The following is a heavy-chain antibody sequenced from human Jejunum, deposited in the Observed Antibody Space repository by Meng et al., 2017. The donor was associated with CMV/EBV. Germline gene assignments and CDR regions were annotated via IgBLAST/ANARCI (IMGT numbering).Heavy chain of an antibody. CDR1: GFTFSSFA. D-gene: IGHD5-18*01. CDR3: AKSLVDTAMDLDE. J-gene: IGHJ4*02. V-gene: IGHV3-23*01. CDR2: IDSSDRT. Sequence: AASGFTFSSFAMTWVRQAPGKGLEWVSTIDSSDRTYYADSVKGRFTISRDNSMNTLHLQMNSLRAEDTAVYYCAKSLVDTAMDLDEWSQETLVTVSS.